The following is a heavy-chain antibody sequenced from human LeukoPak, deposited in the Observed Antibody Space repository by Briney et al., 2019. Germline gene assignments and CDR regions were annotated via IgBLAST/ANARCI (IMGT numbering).Heavy chain of an antibody. J-gene: IGHJ3*02. Sequence: PGGSLRLSCAASGFTFSSYGMHWVRQAPGKGLEWVAFIRYDGSNKYYADSVKGRFTISRDNSKNTLYLQMNSLRAEDTAVYYCAKDKQQQLRNDAFDIWGQGTMVTVSS. CDR1: GFTFSSYG. CDR3: AKDKQQQLRNDAFDI. D-gene: IGHD6-13*01. V-gene: IGHV3-30*02. CDR2: IRYDGSNK.